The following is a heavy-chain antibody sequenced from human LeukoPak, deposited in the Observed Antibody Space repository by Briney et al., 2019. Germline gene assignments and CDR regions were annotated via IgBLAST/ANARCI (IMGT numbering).Heavy chain of an antibody. V-gene: IGHV3-21*01. CDR3: ARVSYYYGSGSYRPTAVYYFDY. CDR2: ISSSSSYI. CDR1: GFTFSSCS. D-gene: IGHD3-10*01. Sequence: GGSLRLSCAASGFTFSSCSMNWVRQAPGKGLEWVSFISSSSSYIYYADSVKGRFTISRDNAKNSLYLQMNSLRAEDTAVYYCARVSYYYGSGSYRPTAVYYFDYWGQGTLVTVSS. J-gene: IGHJ4*02.